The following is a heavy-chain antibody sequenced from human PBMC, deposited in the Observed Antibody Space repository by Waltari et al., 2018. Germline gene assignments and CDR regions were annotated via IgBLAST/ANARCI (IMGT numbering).Heavy chain of an antibody. Sequence: QLQLQESCPGLVEPSETLSLTCSVSGGSISGTSYYWCWIRQPPGKGLEWIGSVHSGGTTYYHPALKSRISISLDTTEHRFSLKLTSVTAADTAVYYCARRSSGAYPDYYYGLDVWGQGATV. D-gene: IGHD3-22*01. CDR3: ARRSSGAYPDYYYGLDV. CDR2: VHSGGTT. J-gene: IGHJ6*02. CDR1: GGSISGTSYY. V-gene: IGHV4-39*02.